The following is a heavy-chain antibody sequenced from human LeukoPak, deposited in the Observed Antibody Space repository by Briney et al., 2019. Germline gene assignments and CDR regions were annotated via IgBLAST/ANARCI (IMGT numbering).Heavy chain of an antibody. CDR3: ARDRATAWYFDL. J-gene: IGHJ2*01. D-gene: IGHD5-12*01. CDR2: IIPIFGTA. Sequence: ASVKVSCKASGGTFSSYAISWVRQAPGQGLKWMGGIIPIFGTANYAQKLQGRVTITADESTSTAYMELSSLRSEDTAVYYCARDRATAWYFDLWGRGTLVTVSS. CDR1: GGTFSSYA. V-gene: IGHV1-69*13.